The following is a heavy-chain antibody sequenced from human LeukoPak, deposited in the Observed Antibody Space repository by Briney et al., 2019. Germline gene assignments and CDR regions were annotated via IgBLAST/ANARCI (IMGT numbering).Heavy chain of an antibody. CDR2: IKQDGSEK. Sequence: PGGSLRLSCAASGFTFSSYWMSWVRQAPGKGLEGVANIKQDGSEKYYVDSVKGRFTISRDNAKNSLYLQMNSLRAEDTAVYYCARVGTMVRGVIRGFDYWGQGTLVTVSS. CDR3: ARVGTMVRGVIRGFDY. V-gene: IGHV3-7*01. CDR1: GFTFSSYW. J-gene: IGHJ4*02. D-gene: IGHD3-10*01.